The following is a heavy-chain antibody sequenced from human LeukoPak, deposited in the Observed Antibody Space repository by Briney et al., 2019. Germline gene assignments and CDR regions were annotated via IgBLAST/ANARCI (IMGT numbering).Heavy chain of an antibody. V-gene: IGHV3-23*01. D-gene: IGHD2-21*01. Sequence: GGSLRLSCAASGFNLNNYAMNWVRQAPGKGLEWVAAVTGPGDTTYYADSVKGRFIISRDSFKDTSYLQMNRLGAEDTALYYCAKGAAIDHWGQGTLVTVSS. J-gene: IGHJ4*02. CDR3: AKGAAIDH. CDR1: GFNLNNYA. CDR2: VTGPGDTT.